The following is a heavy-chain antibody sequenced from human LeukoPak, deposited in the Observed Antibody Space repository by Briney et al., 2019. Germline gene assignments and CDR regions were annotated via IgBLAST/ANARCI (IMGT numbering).Heavy chain of an antibody. CDR1: GYTFTSYD. CDR2: MNPNSGNT. D-gene: IGHD3-10*01. CDR3: ASWNYGSGSYSGYMDV. Sequence: ASVKVSCKASGYTFTSYDINWVRQATGQGLEWMGWMNPNSGNTGYVQKFQGRVTMTRNTSISTAYMELSSLRSEDTAVYYCASWNYGSGSYSGYMDVWGKGTTVTVSS. J-gene: IGHJ6*03. V-gene: IGHV1-8*01.